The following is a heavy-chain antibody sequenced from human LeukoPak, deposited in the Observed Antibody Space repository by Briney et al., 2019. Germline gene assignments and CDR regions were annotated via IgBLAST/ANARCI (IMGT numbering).Heavy chain of an antibody. J-gene: IGHJ5*02. CDR2: ISSSSSYI. CDR1: GFTFSSYS. D-gene: IGHD2-15*01. CDR3: ARDRDWHLVVVAASSGWFDP. V-gene: IGHV3-21*01. Sequence: GGSLRLSCAASGFTFSSYSMNWVRQAPGKGLEWVSSISSSSSYIYHADSVKGRFTISRDNAKNSLYLQMNGLRAEDTAVYYCARDRDWHLVVVAASSGWFDPWGQGTLVTVSS.